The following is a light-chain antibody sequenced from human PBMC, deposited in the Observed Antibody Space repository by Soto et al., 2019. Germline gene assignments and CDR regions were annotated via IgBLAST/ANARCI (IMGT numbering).Light chain of an antibody. CDR3: SARDETLNGPL. J-gene: IGLJ2*01. CDR1: GSNIGSNF. Sequence: QSVLTQPPSASGTPGQRVTISCSGSGSNIGSNFVSWYQQYPGTAPKLLIYRNNRRPSGVPDRFSGSKSDTSASLAISGLRSEDEADYYCSARDETLNGPLFGGGTKVTVL. CDR2: RNN. V-gene: IGLV1-47*01.